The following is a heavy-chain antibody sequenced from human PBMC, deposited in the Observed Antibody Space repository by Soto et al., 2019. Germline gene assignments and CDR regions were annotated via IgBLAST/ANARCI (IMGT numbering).Heavy chain of an antibody. J-gene: IGHJ4*02. Sequence: ASVKVSCKASGYTFITYGATWVRQAPGQGLEWMGWITPYNGKTHYAQKFQDRVTMTTDTAATTAYMELRSLTSDDSAMYFCARDTSHYFDHWGQGILVTVSS. CDR2: ITPYNGKT. V-gene: IGHV1-18*01. CDR3: ARDTSHYFDH. D-gene: IGHD2-2*01. CDR1: GYTFITYG.